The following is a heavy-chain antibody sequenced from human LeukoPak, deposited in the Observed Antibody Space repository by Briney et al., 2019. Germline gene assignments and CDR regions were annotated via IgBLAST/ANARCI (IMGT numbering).Heavy chain of an antibody. V-gene: IGHV3-48*03. CDR1: GFTFSSYE. Sequence: PGGSLRLSCAASGFTFSSYEMNWVRQAPGKGLEWVSYISSSGSTIYYADSVKGRFTISRDNAKNSLYLQMNSLRAEDTAVYYCARAQRITIFTTGHAFDIWGQGTMVTVSS. D-gene: IGHD3-9*01. CDR2: ISSSGSTI. J-gene: IGHJ3*02. CDR3: ARAQRITIFTTGHAFDI.